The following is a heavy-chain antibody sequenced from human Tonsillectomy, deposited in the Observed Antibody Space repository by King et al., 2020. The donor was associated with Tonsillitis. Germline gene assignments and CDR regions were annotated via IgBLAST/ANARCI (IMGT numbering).Heavy chain of an antibody. CDR2: IIPIFGTA. J-gene: IGHJ3*02. V-gene: IGHV1-69*12. CDR1: GGTFSSYA. D-gene: IGHD3-16*01. CDR3: AGDSEDDVWGSYWGAWEI. Sequence: QLVQSGAEVKKPGSSVKVSCKASGGTFSSYAISWVRQAPGQGLEWMGGIIPIFGTANYAQKFQGRVTITADESTSTAYMELSSLRSEDTAVYYCAGDSEDDVWGSYWGAWEIWGQGTMGTVSS.